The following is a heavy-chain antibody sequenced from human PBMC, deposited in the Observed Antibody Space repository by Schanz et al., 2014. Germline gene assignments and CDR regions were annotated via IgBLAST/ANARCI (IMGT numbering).Heavy chain of an antibody. CDR3: VSQTGSPNY. CDR1: GFTFSSYA. D-gene: IGHD6-13*01. J-gene: IGHJ4*02. CDR2: IKHDGSVK. Sequence: EVQLVESGGGVVQPGRSLRLSCAASGFTFSSYALHWVRQAPGKGLEWVANIKHDGSVKDYVDSVEGRFTISRDNAKRSLFLQMNSLRVEDTAVYFCVSQTGSPNYWGQGTLVTVSS. V-gene: IGHV3-7*01.